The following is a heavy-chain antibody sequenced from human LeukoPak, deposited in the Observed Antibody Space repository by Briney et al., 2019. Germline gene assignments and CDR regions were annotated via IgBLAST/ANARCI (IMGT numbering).Heavy chain of an antibody. CDR2: IYHSGST. CDR3: ALGQWLVESGDAFDI. D-gene: IGHD6-19*01. CDR1: GGSISSSNW. Sequence: SGTLSLTCAVSGGSISSSNWWSWVRQPPGKGPEWIGEIYHSGSTNYNPSLKSRVTISVDKSKNQFSLKLSSVTAADTAVYYCALGQWLVESGDAFDIWGQGTMVTVSS. J-gene: IGHJ3*02. V-gene: IGHV4-4*02.